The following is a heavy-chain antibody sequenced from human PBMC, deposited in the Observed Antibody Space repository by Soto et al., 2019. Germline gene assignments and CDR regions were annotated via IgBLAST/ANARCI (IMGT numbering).Heavy chain of an antibody. CDR1: GFNFDDSA. CDR3: AKGRSSMIVVVMDY. D-gene: IGHD3-22*01. CDR2: ITWNSGHT. J-gene: IGHJ4*02. V-gene: IGHV3-9*01. Sequence: EVQLVESGGALVQPDRSLRLSCVASGFNFDDSAMNWVRQVPGKGLEWVSGITWNSGHTLYADSVKGRFTISRDNAKKSLYLELNSLRPEDTALYYCAKGRSSMIVVVMDYWGQGTPVTVSS.